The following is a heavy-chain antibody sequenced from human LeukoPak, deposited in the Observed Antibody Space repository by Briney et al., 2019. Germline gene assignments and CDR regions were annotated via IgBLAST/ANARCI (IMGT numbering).Heavy chain of an antibody. V-gene: IGHV3-53*01. CDR2: LYTGGGT. Sequence: GGSLRLSCAASGFSVRTTYMSWVRQAPGKGLEWVSVLYTGGGTDHADSVKGRFTISRDNSKNTLYLQMNSLRAEDTAVYYCAKDVGGLSPYYFDYWGHGTLVTVSS. J-gene: IGHJ4*01. CDR3: AKDVGGLSPYYFDY. CDR1: GFSVRTTY. D-gene: IGHD3-16*01.